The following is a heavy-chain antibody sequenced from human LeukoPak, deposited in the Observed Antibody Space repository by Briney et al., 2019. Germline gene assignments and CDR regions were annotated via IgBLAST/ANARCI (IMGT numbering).Heavy chain of an antibody. D-gene: IGHD3-3*01. CDR1: GGSISSGSYY. V-gene: IGHV4-61*02. J-gene: IGHJ6*03. CDR2: IYTSGST. CDR3: ARERFLEWYPYMDV. Sequence: SQTLSLTCTVSGGSISSGSYYWSWIRQPAGKGLEWIGRIYTSGSTNYNPSLKSRVTISVDTSKNQFSLKLSSVTAVDTAVYYCARERFLEWYPYMDVWGKGATVTVSS.